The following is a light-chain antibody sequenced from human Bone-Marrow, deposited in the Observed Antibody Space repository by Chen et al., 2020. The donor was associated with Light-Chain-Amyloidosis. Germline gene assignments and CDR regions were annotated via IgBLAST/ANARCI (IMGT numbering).Light chain of an antibody. CDR2: DDS. V-gene: IGLV3-21*02. CDR3: QVWDRSSDRPV. Sequence: SYVLTQPSSVSVAPGQTATIACGGNNIGSTSVHWYQQTPGQAPLLVVNDDSDRPSGIPERWSGANSGNTATLTVSMVEAGDEADYYCQVWDRSSDRPVFGGGTELTVL. J-gene: IGLJ3*02. CDR1: NIGSTS.